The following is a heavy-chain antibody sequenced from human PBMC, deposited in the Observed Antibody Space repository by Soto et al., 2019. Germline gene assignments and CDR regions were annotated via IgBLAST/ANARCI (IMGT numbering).Heavy chain of an antibody. CDR3: ARDHMSAIDY. J-gene: IGHJ4*02. Sequence: SETLSLTCAVSGGSISSGGYSWNWIRQPPGKGLEWIGYIYHSGSTSYNPSLKSRVSISVDKSKNQFSLKLSSVTAADTAVYFCARDHMSAIDYWGPGILVTVSS. D-gene: IGHD2-21*01. CDR1: GGSISSGGYS. V-gene: IGHV4-30-2*01. CDR2: IYHSGST.